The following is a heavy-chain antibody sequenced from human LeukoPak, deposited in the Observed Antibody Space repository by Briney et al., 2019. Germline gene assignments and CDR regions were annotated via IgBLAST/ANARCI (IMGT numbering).Heavy chain of an antibody. J-gene: IGHJ6*03. V-gene: IGHV5-51*01. CDR2: IYPGDSDT. CDR3: ARHHRKYPTIRYYYYYYYMDV. CDR1: EDSFTSYW. D-gene: IGHD2-21*01. Sequence: GESLKISCKGSEDSFTSYWIGWVRQMPGKGLEWMGIIYPGDSDTRYSPSLQGQVTISADKSISTAYLQWSSLKASDTAMYYCARHHRKYPTIRYYYYYYYMDVWGKGTTVTVSS.